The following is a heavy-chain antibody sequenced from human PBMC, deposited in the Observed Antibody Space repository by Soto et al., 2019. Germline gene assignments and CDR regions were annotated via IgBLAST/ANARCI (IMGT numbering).Heavy chain of an antibody. J-gene: IGHJ4*02. CDR3: AGSYGPFDY. Sequence: QVQLVESGGGVVQPGRSLRLSCAASGFTFSSYAMHWVRQAPGKGLEWVAVISYDGSNKYYADSVKGRFTISRDNSKNTLYLQMNSLRAEDTAVYYCAGSYGPFDYWGQGTLVTVSS. V-gene: IGHV3-30-3*01. D-gene: IGHD5-18*01. CDR2: ISYDGSNK. CDR1: GFTFSSYA.